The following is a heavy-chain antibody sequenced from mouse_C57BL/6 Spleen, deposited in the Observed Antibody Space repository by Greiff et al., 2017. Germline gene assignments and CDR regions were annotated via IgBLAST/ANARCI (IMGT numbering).Heavy chain of an antibody. D-gene: IGHD3-2*02. CDR3: AREGPGSEVAY. J-gene: IGHJ3*01. Sequence: QVQLQQPGAELVKPGASVKMSCKASGYTFTSYWITWVKQRPGQGLEWIGDIYPGSGSTNYNEKFKSKATLTVDTSSITAYIQLSSLTSEDTAVYYCAREGPGSEVAYWGQGTLVTVSA. CDR1: GYTFTSYW. V-gene: IGHV1-55*01. CDR2: IYPGSGST.